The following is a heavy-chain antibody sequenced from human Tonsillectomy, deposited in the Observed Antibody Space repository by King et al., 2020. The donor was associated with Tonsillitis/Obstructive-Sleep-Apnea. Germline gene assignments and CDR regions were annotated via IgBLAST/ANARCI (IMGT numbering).Heavy chain of an antibody. D-gene: IGHD5-24*01. CDR2: INPNRGGT. V-gene: IGHV1-2*02. CDR1: GYTFTDYF. Sequence: QLVQSGAGVKKPGASVKVSCKASGYTFTDYFIHWVRQAPGQGLEWMGWINPNRGGTNYAQKFQGRVTMTRDTSIRTIYMELSRLRSDDTAVYYCARVAGDGYDLPYYYYGMDVWGQGTTGTVSS. J-gene: IGHJ6*02. CDR3: ARVAGDGYDLPYYYYGMDV.